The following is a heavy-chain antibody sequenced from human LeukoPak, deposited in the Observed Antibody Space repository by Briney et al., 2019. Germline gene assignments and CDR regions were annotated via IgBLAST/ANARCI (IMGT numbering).Heavy chain of an antibody. V-gene: IGHV1-8*03. J-gene: IGHJ5*02. CDR1: GYTFTSYD. CDR2: MNPNSGNT. CDR3: ARVGIAVAGKRENNWFAP. D-gene: IGHD6-19*01. Sequence: ASVKVSCKASGYTFTSYDINWVRQATGQGLEWMGWMNPNSGNTGYAQKFQGRVTITRNTSISTAYMELSSLRSEDTAVYYCARVGIAVAGKRENNWFAPWGRETLVTVPS.